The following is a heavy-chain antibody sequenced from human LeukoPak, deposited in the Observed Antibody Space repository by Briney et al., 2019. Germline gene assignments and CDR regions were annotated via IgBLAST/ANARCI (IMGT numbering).Heavy chain of an antibody. CDR3: ARGFMITFGGVIVIFRD. V-gene: IGHV1-2*02. Sequence: GASVKVSCKASGYTFTGHYMHWVRQAPGQGLEWMGWINPNSGGTNYAQKFQGRVTMTRDTSISTAYMELSRLRSDDTAVYYCARGFMITFGGVIVIFRDWGQGTLVTVSS. J-gene: IGHJ4*02. D-gene: IGHD3-16*02. CDR2: INPNSGGT. CDR1: GYTFTGHY.